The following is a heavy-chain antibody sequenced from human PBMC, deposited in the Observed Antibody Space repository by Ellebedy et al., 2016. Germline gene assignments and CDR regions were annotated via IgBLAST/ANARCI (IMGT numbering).Heavy chain of an antibody. CDR1: GFPFDTYT. CDR3: ARGPAAYRIDY. Sequence: GESLKISXTASGFPFDTYTLTWVRRAPGKGLEWVSCISSTGTYIYYADSLKGRFTISRDNAKNSLYLHMNSLRAKDTAVYYCARGPAAYRIDYWGQGTLVTVSS. V-gene: IGHV3-21*01. D-gene: IGHD2-15*01. CDR2: ISSTGTYI. J-gene: IGHJ4*02.